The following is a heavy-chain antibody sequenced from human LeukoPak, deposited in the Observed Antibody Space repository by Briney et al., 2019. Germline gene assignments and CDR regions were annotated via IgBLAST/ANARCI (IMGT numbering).Heavy chain of an antibody. CDR3: ARDRGTVTTTYYYYGMDV. D-gene: IGHD4-17*01. CDR1: GYTFTSYG. V-gene: IGHV1-18*01. CDR2: ISAYNGNT. J-gene: IGHJ6*02. Sequence: ASVKVSCKASGYTFTSYGISWVRQAPGQGLEWMGWISAYNGNTNFAQKLQGRVTMTTDTSTSTAYMELRSLRPDDTAVYYCARDRGTVTTTYYYYGMDVWGQGTTVTVSS.